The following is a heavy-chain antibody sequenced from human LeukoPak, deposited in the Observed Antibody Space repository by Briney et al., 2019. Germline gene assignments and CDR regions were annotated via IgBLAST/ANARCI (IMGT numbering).Heavy chain of an antibody. J-gene: IGHJ4*02. D-gene: IGHD1-1*01. Sequence: GGSLRLSCAASGFTFSSYAMSWVRQAPGKGLEWVSSVSGGGGTTHHADSVKGRFTISRDNYKSTLYLQMNSLGAGDTAVYYCARAGWNVFFDYWGQGALVSVSS. CDR1: GFTFSSYA. CDR3: ARAGWNVFFDY. CDR2: VSGGGGTT. V-gene: IGHV3-23*01.